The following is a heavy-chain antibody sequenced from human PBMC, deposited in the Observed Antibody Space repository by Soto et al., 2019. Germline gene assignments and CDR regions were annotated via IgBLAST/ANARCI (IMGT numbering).Heavy chain of an antibody. V-gene: IGHV5-10-1*01. CDR3: ARQGCSGGSCYLTAFDI. D-gene: IGHD2-15*01. Sequence: PGESLKISCKGSGYSFTSYWISWVRQMPGKGLEWMGRIDPSDSYTNYSPSFQGLVTISADKAISTAYLQWSGLKASDTAMYYCARQGCSGGSCYLTAFDIWGQGTMVTVS. CDR1: GYSFTSYW. J-gene: IGHJ3*02. CDR2: IDPSDSYT.